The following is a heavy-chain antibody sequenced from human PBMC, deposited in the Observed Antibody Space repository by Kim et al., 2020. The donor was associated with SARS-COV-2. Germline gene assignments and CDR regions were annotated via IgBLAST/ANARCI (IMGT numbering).Heavy chain of an antibody. CDR2: IYYSGSA. V-gene: IGHV4-39*07. J-gene: IGHJ5*02. CDR1: GGSISSSSYH. D-gene: IGHD3-10*01. CDR3: ARDRGGIWFGQDWFDP. Sequence: SETLSLTCTVSGGSISSSSYHWGWSRQPPGKEREWIGSIYYSGSAYYDPFLKSRVTISVDTSKNQFSLKLSSVTAADTAVYYCARDRGGIWFGQDWFDPWGQGTLVTVSS.